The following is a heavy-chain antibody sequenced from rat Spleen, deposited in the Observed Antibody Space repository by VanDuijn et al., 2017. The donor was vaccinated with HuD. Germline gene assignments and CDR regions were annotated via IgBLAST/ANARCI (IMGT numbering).Heavy chain of an antibody. Sequence: EVQLVESGGGLVEPGGSLKVSCTASGFTFSHYGMAWVRQAPKKGLEWVATISYDGKNTDYRDSVKGRFTISRDNAKNTQYQQMDSLRTKDTANYYCARRVWTTHFDYWDQGVMVTVSS. D-gene: IGHD1-7*01. J-gene: IGHJ2*01. CDR3: ARRVWTTHFDY. V-gene: IGHV5-7*01. CDR1: GFTFSHYG. CDR2: ISYDGKNT.